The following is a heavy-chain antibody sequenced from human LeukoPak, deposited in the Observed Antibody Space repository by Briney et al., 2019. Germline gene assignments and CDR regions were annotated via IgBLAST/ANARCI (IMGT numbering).Heavy chain of an antibody. CDR1: GYTFTSYY. D-gene: IGHD1-1*01. CDR2: INPSGGST. J-gene: IGHJ5*02. Sequence: ASVKVSCKASGYTFTSYYMHWVRQAPGQGLEWMGIINPSGGSTSYAQKFQGRVTMTRDMSTSTDYVELSSLRSEDTAVYYCARDNSMEDTAWWFDPWGQGTLVTVSS. V-gene: IGHV1-46*01. CDR3: ARDNSMEDTAWWFDP.